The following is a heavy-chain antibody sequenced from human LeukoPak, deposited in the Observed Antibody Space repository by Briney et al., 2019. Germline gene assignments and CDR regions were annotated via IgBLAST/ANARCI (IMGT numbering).Heavy chain of an antibody. V-gene: IGHV4-39*07. D-gene: IGHD3-16*02. CDR1: GGSISSSSYY. CDR3: ARGRGIWGSYRHLFDY. J-gene: IGHJ4*02. Sequence: SETLSLTCTVSGGSISSSSYYWGWIRQPPGKGLEWIGSIYYSGSTNYNPSLKSRVTISVDTSKNQFSLKLSSVTAADTAVYYCARGRGIWGSYRHLFDYWGQGTLVTVSS. CDR2: IYYSGST.